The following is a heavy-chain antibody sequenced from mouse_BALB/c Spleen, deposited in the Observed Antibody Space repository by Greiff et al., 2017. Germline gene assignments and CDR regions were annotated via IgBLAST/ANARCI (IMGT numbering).Heavy chain of an antibody. J-gene: IGHJ4*01. V-gene: IGHV1-7*01. Sequence: VQLQESGAELAKPGASVKMSCKASGYTFTSYWMHWVKQRPGQGLEWIGYINPSTGYTEYNQKFKDKATLTADKSSSTAYMQLSSLTSEDSAVYYCARRALLRLHYYAMDYWGQGTSVTVSS. CDR3: ARRALLRLHYYAMDY. CDR1: GYTFTSYW. CDR2: INPSTGYT. D-gene: IGHD1-2*01.